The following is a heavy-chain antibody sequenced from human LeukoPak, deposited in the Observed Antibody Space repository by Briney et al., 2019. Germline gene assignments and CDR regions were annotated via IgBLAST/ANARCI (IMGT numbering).Heavy chain of an antibody. V-gene: IGHV1-8*01. CDR1: GYTVTELS. J-gene: IGHJ5*02. D-gene: IGHD3-22*01. Sequence: ASVKVSCKVSGYTVTELSMHWVRQSPGQGLEWMGWMNPNSGNTGYAQKFQGRVTMTRDTSISTAYMELSSLRSEDTAVYYCARMSYYDRRGDNWFDPWGQGTLVIVSS. CDR2: MNPNSGNT. CDR3: ARMSYYDRRGDNWFDP.